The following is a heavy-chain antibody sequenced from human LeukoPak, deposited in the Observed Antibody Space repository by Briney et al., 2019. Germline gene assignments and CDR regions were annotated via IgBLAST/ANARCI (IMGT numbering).Heavy chain of an antibody. D-gene: IGHD1-26*01. CDR3: ARVLLEWELLPSHFDY. CDR1: GFTFSSYW. J-gene: IGHJ4*02. V-gene: IGHV3-7*01. CDR2: IKQDGSEK. Sequence: GGSLRLSCAASGFTFSSYWMSWVRQAPGKGLEWVANIKQDGSEKYYVDSVKGRFTISRDNAKNSLYLQMNSPRAEDTAVYYCARVLLEWELLPSHFDYWGQGTLVTVSS.